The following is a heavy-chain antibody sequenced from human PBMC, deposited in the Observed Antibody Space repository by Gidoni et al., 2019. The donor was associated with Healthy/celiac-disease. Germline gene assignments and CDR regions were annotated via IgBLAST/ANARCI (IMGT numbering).Heavy chain of an antibody. CDR3: AREARGSGTSSDYYYGMDV. CDR2: MNPNSGNT. D-gene: IGHD3-10*01. J-gene: IGHJ6*02. V-gene: IGHV1-8*01. CDR1: GETFTSYD. Sequence: QVQLVQPGAEVRRPGASVKVSCKASGETFTSYDITWVRQATGQGLEWMGWMNPNSGNTGYAQKFQGRVTMTRNPSISTAYMELSSLRSEDTAVYYCAREARGSGTSSDYYYGMDVWGQGTTVTVSS.